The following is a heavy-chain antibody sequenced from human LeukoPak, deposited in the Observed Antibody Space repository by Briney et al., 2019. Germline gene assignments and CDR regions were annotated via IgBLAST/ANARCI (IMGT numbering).Heavy chain of an antibody. J-gene: IGHJ4*02. CDR2: INHSGST. V-gene: IGHV4-34*01. D-gene: IGHD3-22*01. Sequence: GSLRLSCAASGFTFSNYAMSWVRQAPGKGLEWIGEINHSGSTNYNPSLKSRVTISVDTSKNQFSLKLSSVTAADTAVYYCARGVYYDSSGYSLDYWGQGTLVTVSS. CDR1: GFTFSNYA. CDR3: ARGVYYDSSGYSLDY.